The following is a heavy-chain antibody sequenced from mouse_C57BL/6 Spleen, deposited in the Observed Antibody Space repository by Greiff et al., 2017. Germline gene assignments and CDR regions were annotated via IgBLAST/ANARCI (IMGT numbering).Heavy chain of an antibody. CDR3: ARSDGHHWYFDV. Sequence: QVQLQQPGAELVKPGASVKLSCKASGYTFTSYWMQWVKQRPGQGLEWIGEIDPSDSYTNYNQKFKGKATLTVDTSSSTAYMQLSSLTSEDSAVYYCARSDGHHWYFDVWGTGTTVTVSS. CDR2: IDPSDSYT. D-gene: IGHD2-3*01. CDR1: GYTFTSYW. J-gene: IGHJ1*03. V-gene: IGHV1-50*01.